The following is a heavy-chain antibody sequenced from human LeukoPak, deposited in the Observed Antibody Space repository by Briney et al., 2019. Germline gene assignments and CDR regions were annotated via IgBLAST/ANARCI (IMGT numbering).Heavy chain of an antibody. CDR3: TTGPGEHSDL. J-gene: IGHJ5*02. D-gene: IGHD4-17*01. CDR1: GFAFSNYW. CDR2: IRLRTDGGTT. V-gene: IGHV3-15*01. Sequence: GGSLRLSCAASGFAFSNYWMNWVRQAPGKGLEWIGRIRLRTDGGTTEYAAAVKGRFTISRDDSQNTLYMQMNSPKTEDTALYYCTTGPGEHSDLWGQGTLVTVSS.